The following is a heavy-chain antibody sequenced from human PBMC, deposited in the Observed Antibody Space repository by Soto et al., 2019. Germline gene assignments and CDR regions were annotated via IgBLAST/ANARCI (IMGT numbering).Heavy chain of an antibody. CDR1: GYTFPGYY. CDR2: INPNSGGT. J-gene: IGHJ3*02. CDR3: ARDNNYYGSGSYYDDAFDI. Sequence: ASVKVSCKASGYTFPGYYMHWVRQAPGQGLEWMGWINPNSGGTNYAQKFQGWVTMTRDTSISTAYMELSRLRSDDTAVYYCARDNNYYGSGSYYDDAFDIWGQGAMVTVSS. V-gene: IGHV1-2*04. D-gene: IGHD3-10*01.